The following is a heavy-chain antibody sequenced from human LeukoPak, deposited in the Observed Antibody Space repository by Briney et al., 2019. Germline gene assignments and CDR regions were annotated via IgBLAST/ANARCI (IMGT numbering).Heavy chain of an antibody. Sequence: GGSLRLSCAASGFTFSDYYMSWIRQAPGKGLEWVSYISSSGSIIYYADSVKGRFTISRDNAKNSLYLQMNSLRAEDTAVYYCATRWFGELLNAFDIWGQGTMVTVSS. CDR1: GFTFSDYY. V-gene: IGHV3-11*01. J-gene: IGHJ3*02. CDR3: ATRWFGELLNAFDI. CDR2: ISSSGSII. D-gene: IGHD3-10*01.